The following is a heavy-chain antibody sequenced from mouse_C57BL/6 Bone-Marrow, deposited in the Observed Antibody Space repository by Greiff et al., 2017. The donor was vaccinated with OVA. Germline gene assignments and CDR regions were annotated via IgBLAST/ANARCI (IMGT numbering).Heavy chain of an antibody. CDR3: ARVGYGNYSWFAY. CDR1: GFTFSSYA. J-gene: IGHJ3*01. Sequence: EVKLVESGGGLVKPGGSLKLSCAASGFTFSSYAMSWVRQTPEKRLEWVATISDGGSYTYYPDNVKGRFTISRDKDKNNLYLQMSQLKSEDTAMYYCARVGYGNYSWFAYWGQGTLVTVSA. CDR2: ISDGGSYT. V-gene: IGHV5-4*03. D-gene: IGHD2-1*01.